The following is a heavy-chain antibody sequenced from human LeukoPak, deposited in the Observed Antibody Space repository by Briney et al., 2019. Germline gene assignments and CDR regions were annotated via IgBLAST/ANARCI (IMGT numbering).Heavy chain of an antibody. J-gene: IGHJ4*02. D-gene: IGHD5-24*01. CDR3: ARRDGNNFVFDY. V-gene: IGHV6-1*01. CDR1: RDSLSSNSTA. CDR2: TYYRSKRNN. Sequence: SQSLSLTCVISRDSLSSNSTAWNWLRQSPSRGLEWLGMTYYRSKRNNAYAVSVKSPITINPATSKNHFSLQLNSVTREDTAVYYCARRDGNNFVFDYWGQGTLVTVSS.